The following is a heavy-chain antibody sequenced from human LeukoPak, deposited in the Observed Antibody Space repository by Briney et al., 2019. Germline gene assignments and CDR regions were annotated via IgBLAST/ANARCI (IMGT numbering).Heavy chain of an antibody. Sequence: GGSLRLSCAASGFTLSDYYMSWIRQAPGKGLEWVSYISSSGSTIYYADSVKGRFTISRDNAKSSLYLQVNSLRADDTAVYYCARESSRASDIWGQGTMVTVSS. V-gene: IGHV3-11*01. CDR3: ARESSRASDI. J-gene: IGHJ3*02. CDR1: GFTLSDYY. CDR2: ISSSGSTI.